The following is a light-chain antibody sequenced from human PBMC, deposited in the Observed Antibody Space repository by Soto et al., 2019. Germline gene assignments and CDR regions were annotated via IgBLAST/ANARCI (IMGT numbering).Light chain of an antibody. CDR1: QTISSR. CDR2: KAS. J-gene: IGKJ1*01. CDR3: QHYNSYSEA. V-gene: IGKV1-5*03. Sequence: QMTQSAATVSGAVGDRVTVTCRASQTISSRLAWYQQKPGKAPKLLIYKASTLKSGVPSRFSGSGSGTEFPLTISSLQPDDFATYYCQHYNSYSEAFGQGPKVDIK.